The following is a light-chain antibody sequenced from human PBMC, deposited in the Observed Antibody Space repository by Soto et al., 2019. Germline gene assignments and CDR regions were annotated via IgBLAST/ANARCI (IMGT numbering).Light chain of an antibody. J-gene: IGKJ4*01. CDR2: GAS. V-gene: IGKV1-9*01. Sequence: TQSPSFLSASVGDRVTVTCRSSQDISSYLAWYQQKPGKAPKILIYGASTLQSGVPPRFGGSGSGTAFTLTISSLQPEDSATYFCQQVHDYPITFGGGTKVDIK. CDR1: QDISSY. CDR3: QQVHDYPIT.